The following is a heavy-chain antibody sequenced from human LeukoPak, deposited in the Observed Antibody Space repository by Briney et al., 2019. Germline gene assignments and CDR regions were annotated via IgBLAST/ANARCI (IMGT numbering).Heavy chain of an antibody. D-gene: IGHD1-14*01. CDR2: IKTDGSEA. J-gene: IGHJ4*02. V-gene: IGHV3-74*01. CDR3: SKPLADNGDH. CDR1: GFTFSNYW. Sequence: GGSLRLSCAPSGFTFSNYWMHWFRQAPGKGLVWVSRIKTDGSEAGYADSVKGRFTISRDNAKNTLYLQMNSLRAEDTAVYYCSKPLADNGDHWGQGTLVTVSS.